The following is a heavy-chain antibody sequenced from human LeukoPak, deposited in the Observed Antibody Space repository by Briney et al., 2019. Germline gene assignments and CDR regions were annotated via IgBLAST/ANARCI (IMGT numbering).Heavy chain of an antibody. CDR3: ARRTYDVLTGTPSSVRKNWFDS. CDR2: MYPGESHT. Sequence: GGAPEIPLKGFGCRLHPYWIGLGRQMPGKGLGWVGDMYPGESHTRYSPSFQGQVTISADKSISTAYLQWSSLKVSDTAMYYCARRTYDVLTGTPSSVRKNWFDSWGQGTQVTVSS. J-gene: IGHJ5*01. V-gene: IGHV5-51*01. D-gene: IGHD3/OR15-3a*01. CDR1: GCRLHPYW.